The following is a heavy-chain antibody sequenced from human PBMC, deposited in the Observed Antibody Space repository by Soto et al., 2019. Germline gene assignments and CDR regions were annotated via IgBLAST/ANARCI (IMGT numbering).Heavy chain of an antibody. CDR2: MNPNSGNT. V-gene: IGHV1-8*01. D-gene: IGHD6-19*01. CDR3: AGARRYSSGSDGVFDI. Sequence: GASVKVSCKASGYTFTSYDINWVRQATGQGLEWMGWMNPNSGNTGYAQKFQGRVTMTRNTSISTAYMELSSLRSEDTAVYYCAGARRYSSGSDGVFDIWGQGTMVTVSS. J-gene: IGHJ3*02. CDR1: GYTFTSYD.